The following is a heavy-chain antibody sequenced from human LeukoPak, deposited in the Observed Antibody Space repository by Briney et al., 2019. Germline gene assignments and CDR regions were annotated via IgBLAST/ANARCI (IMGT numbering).Heavy chain of an antibody. J-gene: IGHJ3*02. D-gene: IGHD2/OR15-2a*01. CDR1: GFTFSGPS. V-gene: IGHV3-33*01. CDR3: TRGKNFRADAFDI. CDR2: IWYDGSNK. Sequence: GRSLRLSCAASGFTFSGPSMHWVCQAPGKGLEWVAVIWYDGSNKNYVDSVKGRFTISRDNPKNTLYLQMNSLRAEDTAVYYCTRGKNFRADAFDIWGQGTMVTVSS.